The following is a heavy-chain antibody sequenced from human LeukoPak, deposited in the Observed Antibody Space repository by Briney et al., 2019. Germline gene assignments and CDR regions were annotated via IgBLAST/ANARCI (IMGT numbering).Heavy chain of an antibody. Sequence: KASESLSLTCIVSGGSISSHYWSWIRQPPGKGLEWIGYIDYSGSTNYNPSLKNRVTISLDTSNNQFSLKLSSVTAAETAAYYCARDGEDFGAFDIWGQGTMVTVSS. D-gene: IGHD3-10*01. CDR1: GGSISSHY. J-gene: IGHJ3*02. CDR3: ARDGEDFGAFDI. V-gene: IGHV4-59*11. CDR2: IDYSGST.